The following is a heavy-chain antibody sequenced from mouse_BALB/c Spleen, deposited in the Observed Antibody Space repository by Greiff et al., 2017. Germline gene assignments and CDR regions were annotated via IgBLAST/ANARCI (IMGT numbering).Heavy chain of an antibody. CDR3: TREDYGDCLGD. CDR1: GFTFSSYP. J-gene: IGHJ3*01. V-gene: IGHV5-6-4*01. CDR2: ISSGGRYT. D-gene: IGHD2-13*01. Sequence: DVMLVESGGGLVKPGGSLKLSCAASGFTFSSYPMSWVRQTPEKRLEWVATISSGGRYTYYPDSVKGRFTISRDNAKNTLYLQMSSLKSEDTAMYYCTREDYGDCLGDWGQGTLVTVSA.